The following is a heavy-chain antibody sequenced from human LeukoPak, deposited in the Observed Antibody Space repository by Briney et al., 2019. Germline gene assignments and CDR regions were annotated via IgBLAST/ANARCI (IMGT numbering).Heavy chain of an antibody. CDR2: IYPGDSDT. D-gene: IGHD3-16*01. CDR1: GYTFTNYW. CDR3: ARHTGEGSHFQH. J-gene: IGHJ1*01. V-gene: IGHV5-51*01. Sequence: ESLKISCKASGYTFTNYWIGWVRQMPGKGLEWMGIIYPGDSDTRYSPSFRGQVIISADKSIRTAYLQWTSLKASDTAMYYCARHTGEGSHFQHWGQGSLVTVFS.